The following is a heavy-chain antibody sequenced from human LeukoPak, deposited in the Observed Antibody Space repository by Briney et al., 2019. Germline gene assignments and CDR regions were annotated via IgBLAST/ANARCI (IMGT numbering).Heavy chain of an antibody. CDR2: IISSSSYI. CDR3: ARVATSGNDY. Sequence: VGSLRLSCAASGFTFSSYSMNWVRDAPGKGLEWVSSIISSSSYIYYAHSVKGRFTISRDTAKNSLYLQMNSLRAEDTAVYSCARVATSGNDYWGQGTLVTVSS. D-gene: IGHD2-2*01. J-gene: IGHJ4*02. V-gene: IGHV3-21*01. CDR1: GFTFSSYS.